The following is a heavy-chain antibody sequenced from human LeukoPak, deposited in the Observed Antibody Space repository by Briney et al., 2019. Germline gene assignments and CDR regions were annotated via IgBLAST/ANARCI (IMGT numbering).Heavy chain of an antibody. CDR3: ASDPFTISAYDAFNI. V-gene: IGHV3-66*03. J-gene: IGHJ3*02. D-gene: IGHD3-3*02. CDR1: GFTVSSNY. Sequence: GGSLRLSCAASGFTVSSNYMSWVRQAPGKGLEWVSVIYSCGSTYYADSVKGRFTISRDNAKKSLYLQMNSLRVEDTAVYYCASDPFTISAYDAFNIWGQGTVVTVSS. CDR2: IYSCGST.